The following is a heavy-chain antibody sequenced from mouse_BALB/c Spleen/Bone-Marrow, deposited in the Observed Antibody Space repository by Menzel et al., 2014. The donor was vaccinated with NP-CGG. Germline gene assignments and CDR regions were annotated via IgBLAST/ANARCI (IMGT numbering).Heavy chain of an antibody. CDR3: AREDGNDVGFAY. V-gene: IGHV1-9*01. CDR2: ILPGSGST. J-gene: IGHJ3*01. D-gene: IGHD2-2*01. CDR1: GYTFSSYW. Sequence: VQLQESGAELMKPGASVKISCKATGYTFSSYWIEWVKQRPGHGLEWIGEILPGSGSTNYNEKFKGKATFTADTSSNTAYMQLSSLTSEDSAVYYCAREDGNDVGFAYWGQGTLVTVSA.